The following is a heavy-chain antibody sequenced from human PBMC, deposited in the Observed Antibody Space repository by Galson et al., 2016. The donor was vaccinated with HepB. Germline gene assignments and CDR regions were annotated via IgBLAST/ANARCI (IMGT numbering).Heavy chain of an antibody. Sequence: SVKVSCKASGYTFTSYGISWVRQAPGQGLEWMGWINTDNGNTKYTQDLQGRATMTTDKSTSTAYMELRSLRSDDTAVYFCARERTWMWYCGRDCYSSDYYAMDVWGQGTTVTVSS. V-gene: IGHV1-18*01. CDR1: GYTFTSYG. CDR3: ARERTWMWYCGRDCYSSDYYAMDV. CDR2: INTDNGNT. J-gene: IGHJ6*02. D-gene: IGHD2-21*01.